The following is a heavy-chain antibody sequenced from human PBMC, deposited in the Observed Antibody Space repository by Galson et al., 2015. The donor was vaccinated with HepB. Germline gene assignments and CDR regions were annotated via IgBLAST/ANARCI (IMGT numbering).Heavy chain of an antibody. J-gene: IGHJ4*02. D-gene: IGHD6-13*01. V-gene: IGHV3-NL1*01. Sequence: SLRLSCAASGFTFSRYGMHWVRQAPGKGLEWVSLIHGGNNKYYADSVKGRFTISRDDSSNTLYLQMNSLRAEDTAVYYCAQLGTGYWGQGTLVTVSS. CDR1: GFTFSRYG. CDR2: IHGGNNK. CDR3: AQLGTGY.